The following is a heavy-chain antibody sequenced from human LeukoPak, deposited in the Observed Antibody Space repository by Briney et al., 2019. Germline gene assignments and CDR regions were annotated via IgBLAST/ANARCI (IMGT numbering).Heavy chain of an antibody. CDR1: GGSISGYY. D-gene: IGHD2-15*01. Sequence: SETLSLTCTVSGGSISGYYWSWIRQPPGKGLEWIAYMSYSGSPNYNPSLKNRVTISRDTSKNQLPLKLSSVTAADTAVYYCARDRGSGGGFDYWGQGTLVTVSS. J-gene: IGHJ4*02. CDR3: ARDRGSGGGFDY. CDR2: MSYSGSP. V-gene: IGHV4-59*01.